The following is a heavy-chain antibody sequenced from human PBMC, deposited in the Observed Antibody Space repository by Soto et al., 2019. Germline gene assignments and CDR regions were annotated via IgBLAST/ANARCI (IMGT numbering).Heavy chain of an antibody. CDR3: AHHQRTAARQLGYFDY. D-gene: IGHD6-6*01. J-gene: IGHJ4*02. CDR2: VGGSGTST. V-gene: IGHV3-23*01. CDR1: GFTFSSYA. Sequence: GGSLRLSCAASGFTFSSYAMSWVGQAPGKGLEWVSGVGGSGTSTYYADSVKGRFTVSRDNSKSTLYLEMNSLRAEDTAVYYCAHHQRTAARQLGYFDYWGQGXLVTVSS.